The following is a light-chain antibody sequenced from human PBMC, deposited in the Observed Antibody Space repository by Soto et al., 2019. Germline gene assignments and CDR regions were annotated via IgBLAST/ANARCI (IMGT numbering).Light chain of an antibody. J-gene: IGKJ3*01. Sequence: EIVLTQSPATLSLSPGERLTLSCRASQNVSTYLAWYQQKPGQAPRLLIYDASDRATGIPARFSGSGSGTDFTLTISSPEPEDSAVYYCQQRTNWLTFGPGTKVDIK. V-gene: IGKV3-11*01. CDR1: QNVSTY. CDR3: QQRTNWLT. CDR2: DAS.